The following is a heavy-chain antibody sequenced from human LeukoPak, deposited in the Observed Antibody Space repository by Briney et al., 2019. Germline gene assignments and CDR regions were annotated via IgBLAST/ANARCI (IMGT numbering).Heavy chain of an antibody. V-gene: IGHV3-23*01. CDR3: AKDCVGAIYSFDC. D-gene: IGHD1-26*01. CDR1: GFTFSSYA. CDR2: ISGSGGTT. J-gene: IGHJ4*02. Sequence: PGGSLRLSCAASGFTFSSYAMSWVRQAPGEGVGWVSAISGSGGTTYYADSVKGRFTISRDNSRNTLSLQMNSLRAEDTALYYCAKDCVGAIYSFDCWGQGTLVTVSS.